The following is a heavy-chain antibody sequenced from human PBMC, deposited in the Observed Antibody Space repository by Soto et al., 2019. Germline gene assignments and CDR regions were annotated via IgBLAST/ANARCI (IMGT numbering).Heavy chain of an antibody. CDR3: ARPGSGYDILTGHYFYYYHAMDV. CDR1: GFIFNTYA. CDR2: MSHDGSST. V-gene: IGHV3-30-3*01. J-gene: IGHJ6*02. D-gene: IGHD3-9*01. Sequence: QVQLVDSGGGVVQPGRSLRLSCTTSGFIFNTYAMHWVRQAPGKGLEWVAVMSHDGSSTYYAESVKGRFTISRDNSKNTLYLQMNSLRTEDTAVYYCARPGSGYDILTGHYFYYYHAMDVWGQGTTVTVSS.